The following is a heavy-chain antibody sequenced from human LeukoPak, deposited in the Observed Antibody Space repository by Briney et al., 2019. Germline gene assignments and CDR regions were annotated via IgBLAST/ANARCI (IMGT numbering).Heavy chain of an antibody. Sequence: SETLSLTCAVYGGSFSGYYWSWIRQPPGKGLEWIGEINYSGSTNYNPSLKSRVTISVDTSENQFSLKLNSVTAADTAVYYCARLHLVSSGWHPMADSWGQGTLVTVSS. D-gene: IGHD6-19*01. V-gene: IGHV4-34*01. CDR1: GGSFSGYY. CDR3: ARLHLVSSGWHPMADS. CDR2: INYSGST. J-gene: IGHJ4*02.